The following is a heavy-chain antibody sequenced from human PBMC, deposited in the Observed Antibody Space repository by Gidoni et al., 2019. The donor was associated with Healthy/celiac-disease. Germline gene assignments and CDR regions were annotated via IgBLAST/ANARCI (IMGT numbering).Heavy chain of an antibody. Sequence: EVQLVESGGGLVQPGGSLRLSCSASGFTCSSYDMHWVRQATGKGLEWFSAIGTAGDTYYPGSVKGRVTISRENAKNSLYLQMNSLRAGDTAVYYCARENWGFHYGMDVWGQGTTVTVSS. J-gene: IGHJ6*02. CDR2: IGTAGDT. D-gene: IGHD7-27*01. CDR3: ARENWGFHYGMDV. CDR1: GFTCSSYD. V-gene: IGHV3-13*01.